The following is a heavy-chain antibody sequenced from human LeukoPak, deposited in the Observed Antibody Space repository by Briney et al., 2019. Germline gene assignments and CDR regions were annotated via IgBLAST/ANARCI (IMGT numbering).Heavy chain of an antibody. Sequence: ASVKVSCKASGYTFTDYYMHWVRQAPGQGLEWMGWINPNSGGTNYAQKFQGRVTMTTDTSISTAYMEVSRLRSDDTAVYYCARVRIGQQLDKYYYYAMDVWGQGTTATVSS. CDR3: ARVRIGQQLDKYYYYAMDV. CDR2: INPNSGGT. J-gene: IGHJ6*02. CDR1: GYTFTDYY. D-gene: IGHD6-13*01. V-gene: IGHV1-2*02.